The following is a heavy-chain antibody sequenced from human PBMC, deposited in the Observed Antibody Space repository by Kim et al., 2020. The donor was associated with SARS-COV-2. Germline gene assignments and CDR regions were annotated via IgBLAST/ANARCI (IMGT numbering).Heavy chain of an antibody. Sequence: SVKVSCKASGGTFSSYAISWVRQAPGQGLEWMGGIIPIFGTANDAQKFQGRVTITADESTSTAYMELSSLRSEDTAVYYCARSPAHSEYYYYYGMDVWGQGTTVTVSS. J-gene: IGHJ6*02. CDR3: ARSPAHSEYYYYYGMDV. D-gene: IGHD5-18*01. CDR2: IIPIFGTA. V-gene: IGHV1-69*13. CDR1: GGTFSSYA.